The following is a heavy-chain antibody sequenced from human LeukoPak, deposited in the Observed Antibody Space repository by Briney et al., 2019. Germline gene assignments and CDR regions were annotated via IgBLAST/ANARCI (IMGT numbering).Heavy chain of an antibody. CDR1: GGSISSYY. V-gene: IGHV4-59*12. Sequence: SETLSLTCTVSGGSISSYYWSWIRQPPGKGLEWIGYIYYSGNTYYNPSLKSRVTISVDTSNNQFSLKLSSVTAADTAVYYCARVGWLAFRNWLDPWGQGTLVTVSS. CDR2: IYYSGNT. J-gene: IGHJ5*02. D-gene: IGHD5-24*01. CDR3: ARVGWLAFRNWLDP.